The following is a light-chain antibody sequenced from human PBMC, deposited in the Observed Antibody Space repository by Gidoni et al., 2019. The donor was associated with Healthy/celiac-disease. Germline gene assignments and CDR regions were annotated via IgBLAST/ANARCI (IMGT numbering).Light chain of an antibody. J-gene: IGKJ3*01. V-gene: IGKV1-27*01. CDR1: QGISNY. CDR3: PKYNSALGFT. CDR2: AAS. Sequence: DIQMTQSPSSLSASVGDRVTITCRASQGISNYLAWYQQKPGKVPKLLIYAASTLQSGVPSRFSGSGSGTDFTLTISSLQPEDVATYYCPKYNSALGFTFGPGTKVDIK.